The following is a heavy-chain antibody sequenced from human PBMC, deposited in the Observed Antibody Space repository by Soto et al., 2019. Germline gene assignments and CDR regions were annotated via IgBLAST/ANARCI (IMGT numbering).Heavy chain of an antibody. CDR1: GFTFSSYA. D-gene: IGHD3-16*02. Sequence: EVQLLESGGGLVQPGGSLRLSCAASGFTFSSYAMSWVRQAPGKGLEWVSAVSGSGGTTYYADSVKGRFSISRDNSKNTLWLQMNSLRAEDTAVYYCAKDRSRPSYRDVITFGAVIAHFDHWGQGTLVTVSS. V-gene: IGHV3-23*01. CDR3: AKDRSRPSYRDVITFGAVIAHFDH. J-gene: IGHJ4*02. CDR2: VSGSGGTT.